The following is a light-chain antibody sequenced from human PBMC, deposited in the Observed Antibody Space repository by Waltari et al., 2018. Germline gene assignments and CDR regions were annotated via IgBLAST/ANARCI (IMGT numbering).Light chain of an antibody. J-gene: IGLJ3*02. CDR3: ASWDDSLSVGV. V-gene: IGLV1-47*01. CDR2: RNN. CDR1: ISILGTNY. Sequence: QSVLTQPPSASATPGQRVTISCSGSISILGTNYVYWYQQFPGTAPKLLIQRNNQRPSGVPDRFSGSKSGTSASLAISGLRSEDEADDYCASWDDSLSVGVFGGGTKLTVL.